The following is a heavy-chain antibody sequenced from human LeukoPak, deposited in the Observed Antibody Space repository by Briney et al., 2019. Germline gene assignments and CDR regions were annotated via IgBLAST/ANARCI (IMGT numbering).Heavy chain of an antibody. CDR2: MYYTGST. J-gene: IGHJ6*02. CDR3: VRVSVVYGMDV. CDR1: GGSISSDY. V-gene: IGHV4-59*01. Sequence: SETLSLTCSVSGGSISSDYWAWIRQPPGKGLGWIGYMYYTGSTNYNPSLRSRVTISLATSKKQFSLKLSSVTAADTAVYYCVRVSVVYGMDVWGRGTTVTVSS.